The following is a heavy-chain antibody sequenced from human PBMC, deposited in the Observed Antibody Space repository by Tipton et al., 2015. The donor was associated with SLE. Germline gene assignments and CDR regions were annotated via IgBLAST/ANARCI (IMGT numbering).Heavy chain of an antibody. D-gene: IGHD4-17*01. J-gene: IGHJ2*01. Sequence: TLSLTCTVSGGSMSSNTYYWGWIRQPPGRGLEWIGSIYSDGAAYSNPPLKSRVTISVDTSKNQLSLKLRSVTAADAAVYYCATRLYDYGDYGGYFDLWGRGTLVTVSA. CDR2: IYSDGAA. CDR1: GGSMSSNTYY. CDR3: ATRLYDYGDYGGYFDL. V-gene: IGHV4-39*01.